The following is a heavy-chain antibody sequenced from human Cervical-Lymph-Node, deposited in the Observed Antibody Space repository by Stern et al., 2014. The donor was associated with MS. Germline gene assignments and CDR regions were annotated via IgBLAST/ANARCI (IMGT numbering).Heavy chain of an antibody. J-gene: IGHJ4*02. D-gene: IGHD4-17*01. CDR1: GFTFSTYS. Sequence: EVQLVESGGGLVKPGGSLRLSCAASGFTFSTYSMNWVRQAPGKGLEWVSSISTSSSYIYYADSVKGRFTISRDNARESLYLQMNSLRAEDTAVYYCARGYGDLDYWGQGTLVTVSS. V-gene: IGHV3-21*01. CDR2: ISTSSSYI. CDR3: ARGYGDLDY.